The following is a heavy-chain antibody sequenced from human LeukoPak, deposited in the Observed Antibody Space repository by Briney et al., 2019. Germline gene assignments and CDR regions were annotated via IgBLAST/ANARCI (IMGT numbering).Heavy chain of an antibody. CDR1: GYTFTGYY. V-gene: IGHV1-2*02. J-gene: IGHJ4*02. D-gene: IGHD6-13*01. Sequence: GASVKVSCKASGYTFTGYYMHWVRQAPGQGLEWMGWINPNSGGTNYAQKFQGRVTMTRDTSISTAYMELSRLRSDDTAVYYCARGSHASITAGGIADYWGQGTLVTVSS. CDR3: ARGSHASITAGGIADY. CDR2: INPNSGGT.